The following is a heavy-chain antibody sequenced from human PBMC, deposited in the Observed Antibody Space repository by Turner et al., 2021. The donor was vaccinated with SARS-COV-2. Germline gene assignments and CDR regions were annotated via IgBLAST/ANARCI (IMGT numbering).Heavy chain of an antibody. CDR3: ARLMDTAMDYYGMDV. CDR1: GGSISSSTYY. V-gene: IGHV4-39*01. J-gene: IGHJ6*02. D-gene: IGHD5-18*01. CDR2: IYYSGIT. Sequence: QLQLQESGPGLFKPSETLSLTCTVPGGSISSSTYYWGWIRQPPGKGLEWIGSIYYSGITYYNPSLKSRVTISVDTSKNQFSLKLSSVTAADTAVYYCARLMDTAMDYYGMDVWGQGTTVTVSS.